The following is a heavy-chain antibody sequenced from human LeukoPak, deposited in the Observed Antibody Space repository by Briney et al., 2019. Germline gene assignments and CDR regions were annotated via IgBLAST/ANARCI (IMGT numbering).Heavy chain of an antibody. Sequence: SETLSLTCAVYGGSFSGYYWSWIRQPPGKGLEWIGEINHSGSTNYNPPLKSRVTISVDTSKNQFSLKLSSVTAADTAVYYCARGVGSSWPTNFDYWGQGTLVTVSS. CDR2: INHSGST. CDR1: GGSFSGYY. J-gene: IGHJ4*02. D-gene: IGHD6-13*01. CDR3: ARGVGSSWPTNFDY. V-gene: IGHV4-34*01.